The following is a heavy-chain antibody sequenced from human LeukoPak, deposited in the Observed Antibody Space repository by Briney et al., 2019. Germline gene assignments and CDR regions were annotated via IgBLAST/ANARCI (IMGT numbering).Heavy chain of an antibody. V-gene: IGHV3-74*01. CDR1: GFTFSSSW. Sequence: GGSLRLSCAASGFTFSSSWMHWVRQAPGKGLVWASRINGDGSSTNYADSVKGRFTISRDNAKNTLYLQMNSLRAEDTAVYYCAREWGSSAYYSFDCWGQGTLVTVSS. CDR2: INGDGSST. D-gene: IGHD3-22*01. J-gene: IGHJ4*02. CDR3: AREWGSSAYYSFDC.